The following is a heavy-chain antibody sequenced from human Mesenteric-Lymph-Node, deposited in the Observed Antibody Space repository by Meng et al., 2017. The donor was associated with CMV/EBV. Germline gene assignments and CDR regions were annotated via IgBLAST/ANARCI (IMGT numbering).Heavy chain of an antibody. CDR3: ARDPRDPDYYYYGLDV. Sequence: GSLRLSCAVYGGSFSGYYWSWIRQPPGKGLEWIGEINHSGSTNYNPSLKSRVTISVDTSKNQFSLKLSSVTAADTAVYYCARDPRDPDYYYYGLDVWGQGTTVTVSS. J-gene: IGHJ6*02. CDR2: INHSGST. V-gene: IGHV4-34*01. CDR1: GGSFSGYY.